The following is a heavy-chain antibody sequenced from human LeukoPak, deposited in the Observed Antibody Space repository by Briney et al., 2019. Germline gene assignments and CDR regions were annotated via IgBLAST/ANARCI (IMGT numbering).Heavy chain of an antibody. J-gene: IGHJ4*02. CDR1: GFTFSGYY. CDR3: AREPSGSGGYDY. Sequence: ASVKVSCKASGFTFSGYYMHWVRQAPGRELEWMAWISPNSGGTNYVQKFQGRVTVTRDTSISTDYVEISGLTSDDTALYYCAREPSGSGGYDYWGQGTLVTVSS. CDR2: ISPNSGGT. V-gene: IGHV1-2*02. D-gene: IGHD3-10*01.